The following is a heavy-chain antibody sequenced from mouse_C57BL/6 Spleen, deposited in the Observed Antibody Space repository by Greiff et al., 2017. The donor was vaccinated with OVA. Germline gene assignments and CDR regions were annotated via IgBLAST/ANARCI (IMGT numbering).Heavy chain of an antibody. CDR3: ASQTGNWYFDV. D-gene: IGHD4-1*01. J-gene: IGHJ1*03. Sequence: EVKLVESEGGLVQPGSSMKLSCTASGFTFSDYYMAWVRQVPEKGLEWVANINYDGSSTYYLDSLKSRFIISRDNAKNILYLQMSSLKSEDTATYYCASQTGNWYFDVWGTGTTVTVSS. V-gene: IGHV5-16*01. CDR2: INYDGSST. CDR1: GFTFSDYY.